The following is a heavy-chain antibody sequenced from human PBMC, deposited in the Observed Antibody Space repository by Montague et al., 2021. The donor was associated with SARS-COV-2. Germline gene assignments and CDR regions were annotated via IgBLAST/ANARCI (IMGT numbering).Heavy chain of an antibody. J-gene: IGHJ4*02. D-gene: IGHD2-2*01. CDR2: FYYTGYT. CDR1: GASTNSNSYY. CDR3: ARIVGDCSSDSCYAVR. Sequence: SESLSLTYAVSGASTNSNSYYWGWIRQPPGKGLDWIGSFYYTGYTCYTPSLKSRVTISGDTSKNQFSLKLTSVTAADTAVYYCARIVGDCSSDSCYAVRWGQGTVVTVAS. V-gene: IGHV4-39*01.